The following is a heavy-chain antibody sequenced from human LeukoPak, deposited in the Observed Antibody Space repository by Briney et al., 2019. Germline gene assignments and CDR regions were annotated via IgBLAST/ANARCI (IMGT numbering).Heavy chain of an antibody. V-gene: IGHV3-7*03. D-gene: IGHD6-6*01. Sequence: GGPLRLSCAASGFTFSSYWMSWVRQAPGKGLEWVASINSDGSEGYYADAVKGRFTISRDNAKNSLYLQINSLRAEDTAVYYCARSSYSGSSSVWGQETMVTVSS. J-gene: IGHJ3*01. CDR1: GFTFSSYW. CDR3: ARSSYSGSSSV. CDR2: INSDGSEG.